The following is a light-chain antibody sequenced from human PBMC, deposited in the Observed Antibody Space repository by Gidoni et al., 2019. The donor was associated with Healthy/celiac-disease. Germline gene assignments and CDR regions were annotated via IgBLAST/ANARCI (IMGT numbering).Light chain of an antibody. J-gene: IGLJ1*01. CDR3: SSYTSSSTDV. Sequence: QSARTQPASVSGSPGQSITISCAGTSSHVGGYNYVAWYQQRPGKAPHLMIYEVSNRPYGVSTRFSGSNSGNMSPLTISGLQAEDEADYYCSSYTSSSTDVFGTGTKVTVL. CDR1: SSHVGGYNY. CDR2: EVS. V-gene: IGLV2-14*01.